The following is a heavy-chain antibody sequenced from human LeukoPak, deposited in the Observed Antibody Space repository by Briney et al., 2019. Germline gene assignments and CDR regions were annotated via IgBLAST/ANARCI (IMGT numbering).Heavy chain of an antibody. J-gene: IGHJ4*02. V-gene: IGHV1-18*04. CDR1: GYTFTSYG. Sequence: GASVKVSCTASGYTFTSYGISWVRQAPGQGLEWMGWISAYNGNTNYAQKLQGRVTMTTDTSTSTAYMELRSLRSDDTAVYYCARDLTMVRGVIKAPFDYWGQGTLVTVSS. D-gene: IGHD3-10*01. CDR2: ISAYNGNT. CDR3: ARDLTMVRGVIKAPFDY.